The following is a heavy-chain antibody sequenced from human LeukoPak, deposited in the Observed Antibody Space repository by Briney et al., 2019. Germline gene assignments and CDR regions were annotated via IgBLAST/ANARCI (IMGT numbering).Heavy chain of an antibody. CDR1: GFTFSSYA. Sequence: GGSLRLSCGASGFTFSSYAMHWVRQAPGKGLEWVAVISYDGSNKYYADSVKGRFTISRDNSKNTLYLQMNSLRAEDTAVYYCATAAAAYYWGQGTLVTVSS. J-gene: IGHJ4*02. D-gene: IGHD6-13*01. V-gene: IGHV3-30*04. CDR2: ISYDGSNK. CDR3: ATAAAAYY.